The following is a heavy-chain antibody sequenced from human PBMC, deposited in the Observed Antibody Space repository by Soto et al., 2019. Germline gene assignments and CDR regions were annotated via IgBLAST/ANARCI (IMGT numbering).Heavy chain of an antibody. CDR2: ILPIFVRT. Sequence: QVQLVQSGAEVKKPGSSVKVTCKASGAIFSSNAISWVRQAPGQGLEWMGGILPIFVRTNYAQKSQGRVTITADESTRTAYMELSSLKSEDTAVYYCATGGRGYSYAPRFYFEYWGQGTLVTVSS. CDR1: GAIFSSNA. CDR3: ATGGRGYSYAPRFYFEY. J-gene: IGHJ4*02. D-gene: IGHD5-18*01. V-gene: IGHV1-69*01.